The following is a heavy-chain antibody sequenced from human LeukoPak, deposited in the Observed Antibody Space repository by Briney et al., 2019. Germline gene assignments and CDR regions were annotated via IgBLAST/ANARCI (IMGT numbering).Heavy chain of an antibody. CDR1: GGSISSYY. D-gene: IGHD1-26*01. CDR2: IYYSGST. Sequence: SETLSLTCTVSGGSISSYYWSWIRQPPGKGLEWIGYIYYSGSTNYNPSLKSRVTISVDTSKNQFSLKLSSVTAADTAVYYCARDGVGATLDYWGQGTLVTVSS. CDR3: ARDGVGATLDY. J-gene: IGHJ4*02. V-gene: IGHV4-59*12.